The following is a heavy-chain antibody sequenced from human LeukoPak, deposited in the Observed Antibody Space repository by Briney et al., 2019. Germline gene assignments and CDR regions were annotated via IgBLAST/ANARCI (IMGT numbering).Heavy chain of an antibody. Sequence: GGSLRLSCAASGFTFSSYAMHWVRQAPGKGLEWVAVISYDGSNKYYADSVKGRFTISRDNSKNTLYLQMDSLRAEDTAVYYCARKKCGGDCNSFNWFDPWGQGTLVTVSS. CDR2: ISYDGSNK. D-gene: IGHD2-21*02. CDR1: GFTFSSYA. CDR3: ARKKCGGDCNSFNWFDP. J-gene: IGHJ5*02. V-gene: IGHV3-30*04.